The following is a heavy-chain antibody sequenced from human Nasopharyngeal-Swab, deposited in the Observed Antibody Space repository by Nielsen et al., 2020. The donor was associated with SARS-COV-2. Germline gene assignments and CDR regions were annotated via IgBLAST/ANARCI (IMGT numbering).Heavy chain of an antibody. V-gene: IGHV3-73*01. CDR1: GFTFSGSA. Sequence: GESLKISCAASGFTFSGSAMHLVRQASGKGLEWVGRIRSQANSYATTYAASVKGRFTISRDDSKHTAYLQMNSLKTEDTAVYYCTRLWTDYGDYRGVVVDYWGQGTLVTGSS. CDR3: TRLWTDYGDYRGVVVDY. J-gene: IGHJ4*02. CDR2: IRSQANSYAT. D-gene: IGHD4-17*01.